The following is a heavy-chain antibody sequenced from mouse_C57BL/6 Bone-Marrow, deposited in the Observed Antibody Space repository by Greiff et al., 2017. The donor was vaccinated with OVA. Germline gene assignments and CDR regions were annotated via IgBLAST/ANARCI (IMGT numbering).Heavy chain of an antibody. J-gene: IGHJ4*01. Sequence: EVQRVESGPELVKPGASVKISCKASGYSFTDYNMNWVKQSHGKSLEWIGVINPNYGTTSYNQKFKGKATLTVDQSSSTAYMQLNSLTSEDSAVYYCARWLRRRAGYYAMDYWGQGTSVTVSS. CDR1: GYSFTDYN. V-gene: IGHV1-39*01. CDR3: ARWLRRRAGYYAMDY. CDR2: INPNYGTT. D-gene: IGHD2-2*01.